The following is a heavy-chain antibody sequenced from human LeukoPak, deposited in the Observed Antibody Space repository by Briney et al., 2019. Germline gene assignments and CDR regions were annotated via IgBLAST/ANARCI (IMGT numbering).Heavy chain of an antibody. CDR1: GFTFSSYG. D-gene: IGHD3-10*02. Sequence: GGSLRLSCAASGFTFSSYGMHWVRQAPGKGLEWVAFIRYDGSNKYYADSVKGRFTISRDNSKNTLYLQMNSLRAEDTAVYYFWKGSCSGSTPYYYYYYMDVWGKGTTVTVSS. CDR3: WKGSCSGSTPYYYYYYMDV. V-gene: IGHV3-30*02. CDR2: IRYDGSNK. J-gene: IGHJ6*03.